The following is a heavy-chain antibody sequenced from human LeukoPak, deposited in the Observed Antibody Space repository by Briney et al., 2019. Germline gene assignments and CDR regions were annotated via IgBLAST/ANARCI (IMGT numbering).Heavy chain of an antibody. CDR3: ARGDYYDSSGYGIDY. CDR2: IIPIFGTA. CDR1: GGTFSSYA. J-gene: IGHJ4*02. Sequence: SVKVSCKASGGTFSSYAISWVRQAPGQGLEWMGRIIPIFGTANYAQKFQGRVTITTDESTSTAYMELSSLRSEDTAVYYFARGDYYDSSGYGIDYWGQGTLVTVSS. D-gene: IGHD3-22*01. V-gene: IGHV1-69*05.